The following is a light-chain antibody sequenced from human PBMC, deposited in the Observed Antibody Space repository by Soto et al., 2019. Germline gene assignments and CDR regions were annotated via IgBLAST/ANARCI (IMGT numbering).Light chain of an antibody. Sequence: EDMLRKSPGTLSLSPGERATLSCRASQSVSSNYLAWYQQKPGQAPRLLIYGASYRATGIPDRFSGSGSGTDFTLTISRLEPEDFAVYYCQQYGRSPGTFGQGTKVDI. CDR2: GAS. CDR3: QQYGRSPGT. J-gene: IGKJ1*01. CDR1: QSVSSNY. V-gene: IGKV3-20*01.